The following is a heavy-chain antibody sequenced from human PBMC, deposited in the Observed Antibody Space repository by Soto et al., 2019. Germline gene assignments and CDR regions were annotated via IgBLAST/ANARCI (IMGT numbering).Heavy chain of an antibody. CDR3: AKENGYSSSWFEFDY. CDR1: GFTFSSYA. V-gene: IGHV3-23*01. CDR2: ISGSGGSA. Sequence: GGSLRLSCAASGFTFSSYAMSWVRQAPGKGLEWVSAISGSGGSAYYADSVKGRFTISRDNSKNTLYLQMNSLRAEDTAVYYCAKENGYSSSWFEFDYWGQGTLVTVSS. J-gene: IGHJ4*02. D-gene: IGHD6-13*01.